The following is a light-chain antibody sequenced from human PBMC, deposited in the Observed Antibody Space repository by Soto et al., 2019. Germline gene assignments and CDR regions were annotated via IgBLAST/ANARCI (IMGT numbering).Light chain of an antibody. CDR1: QSVSGNS. Sequence: EIVLTQSPGTLSLSPGERATLSCRASQSVSGNSLAWYQQNRGQAPKLLIYGASNRAPGIPDRFSGSGSGTDFTLTISTLEPEDFAVYYCQQYGDSRTFGQGTKVEIK. CDR3: QQYGDSRT. V-gene: IGKV3-20*01. J-gene: IGKJ1*01. CDR2: GAS.